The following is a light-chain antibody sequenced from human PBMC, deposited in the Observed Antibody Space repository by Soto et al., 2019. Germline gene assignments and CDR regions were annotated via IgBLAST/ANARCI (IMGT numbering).Light chain of an antibody. V-gene: IGKV3-20*01. Sequence: EIVLTQSPGTLSLSPGERATLSCRASQSVSSSYLAWYQPKPGQAPRLLINGASSRATGIPDRFSGSGSGTDFTLTISRLEPEDFAVYYCQQYGTAPPSTFGQGTRLEIK. J-gene: IGKJ5*01. CDR3: QQYGTAPPST. CDR2: GAS. CDR1: QSVSSSY.